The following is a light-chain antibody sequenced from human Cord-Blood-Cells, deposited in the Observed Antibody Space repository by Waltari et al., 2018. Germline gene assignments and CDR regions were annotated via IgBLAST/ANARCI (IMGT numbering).Light chain of an antibody. CDR1: QSVSSY. Sequence: EIVLTQSHAPLPLSPGERATSSCRASQSVSSYLAWYQQKPGQAPRLLIYDASNWATGIPARFSGSGSGTDFTLTISSLEPEDFAVYYCQQRSNWPPTFGQGTKVEIK. CDR2: DAS. V-gene: IGKV3-11*01. J-gene: IGKJ1*01. CDR3: QQRSNWPPT.